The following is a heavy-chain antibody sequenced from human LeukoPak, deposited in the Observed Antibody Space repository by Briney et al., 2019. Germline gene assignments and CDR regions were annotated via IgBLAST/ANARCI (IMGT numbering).Heavy chain of an antibody. Sequence: GESLKISCKGSGYSFTSYWIGWVRQMPGKGLEWMGIIYPGDSDTRYSPSFQGQVTISADKSISTAYLQWSSLKASDTAMYYCASSFTCYDSSGLAFDYWGQGTLVTVSS. CDR1: GYSFTSYW. J-gene: IGHJ4*02. CDR2: IYPGDSDT. CDR3: ASSFTCYDSSGLAFDY. D-gene: IGHD3-22*01. V-gene: IGHV5-51*01.